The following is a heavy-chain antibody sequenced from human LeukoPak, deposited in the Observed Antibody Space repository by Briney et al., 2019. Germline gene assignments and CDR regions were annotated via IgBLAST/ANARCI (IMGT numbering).Heavy chain of an antibody. J-gene: IGHJ5*02. V-gene: IGHV4-59*08. CDR2: IYYSGST. D-gene: IGHD2-15*01. CDR3: ARFVVVVAATGLNWFDP. CDR1: GGSISSYY. Sequence: SETLSLTCTVSGGSISSYYWSWIRQPPGKGLEWIGYIYYSGSTNYNPSLKSRVTISVDTSKNQFSLKLSSVTAADTAAYYCARFVVVVAATGLNWFDPWGQGTLVTVSS.